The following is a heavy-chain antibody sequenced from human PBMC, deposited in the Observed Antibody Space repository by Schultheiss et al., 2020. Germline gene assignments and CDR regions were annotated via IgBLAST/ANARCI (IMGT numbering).Heavy chain of an antibody. Sequence: ASVKVSCKASGYTFTSYAMHWVRQAPGQRLEWMGWINAGNGNTKYSQKFQGRVTITRDTSASTAYMELSSLRSEDTAVYYCASAWLDYYYYYYMDVWGKGTTVNGYS. D-gene: IGHD6-19*01. CDR2: INAGNGNT. CDR1: GYTFTSYA. J-gene: IGHJ6*03. CDR3: ASAWLDYYYYYYMDV. V-gene: IGHV1-3*01.